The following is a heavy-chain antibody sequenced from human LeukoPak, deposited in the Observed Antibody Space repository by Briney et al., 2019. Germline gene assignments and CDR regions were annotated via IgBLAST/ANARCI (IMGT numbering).Heavy chain of an antibody. CDR3: ASGPVVTAITLNIDWYFDL. CDR2: IILIFGTA. Sequence: SVKVSCKASGGTFSSYAISWVRQAPGQGLEWMGGIILIFGTANYAQKFKGRVTITTDESTSTAYMELRSLRSEDTAVYYCASGPVVTAITLNIDWYFDLWGRGTLVTVSS. J-gene: IGHJ2*01. V-gene: IGHV1-69*05. CDR1: GGTFSSYA. D-gene: IGHD2-21*02.